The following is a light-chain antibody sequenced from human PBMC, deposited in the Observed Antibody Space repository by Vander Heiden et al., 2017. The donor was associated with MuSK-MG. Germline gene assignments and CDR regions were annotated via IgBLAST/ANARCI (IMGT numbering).Light chain of an antibody. J-gene: IGKJ1*01. CDR3: QQYKNWPPWT. V-gene: IGKV3-15*01. Sequence: EIVMTQSPDTLSVSPGERVTLTCRASQSVSFHVAWYQQKPGQAPRLLIYAASTRATGIPVRFSGSGSGTEFTLTISSRQSEDLAVYYCQQYKNWPPWTFGQGTKVEIK. CDR1: QSVSFH. CDR2: AAS.